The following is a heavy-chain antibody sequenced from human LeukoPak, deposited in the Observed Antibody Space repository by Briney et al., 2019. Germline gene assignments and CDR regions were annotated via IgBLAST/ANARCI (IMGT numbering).Heavy chain of an antibody. CDR3: ARLAVAGTYYYFDY. D-gene: IGHD6-19*01. CDR2: IYYSGST. CDR1: GGSISSYY. J-gene: IGHJ4*02. Sequence: SETLSLTCTVSGGSISSYYWSWIRQPPGKGLEWIGYIYYSGSTNYNPSLKSRVTISVDTSKNQFSLKLSSVTAADTAVYYCARLAVAGTYYYFDYWGQGTLVTVSS. V-gene: IGHV4-59*01.